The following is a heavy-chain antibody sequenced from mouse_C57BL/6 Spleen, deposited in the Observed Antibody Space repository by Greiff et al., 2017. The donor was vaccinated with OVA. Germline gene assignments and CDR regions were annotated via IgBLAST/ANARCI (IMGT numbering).Heavy chain of an antibody. V-gene: IGHV5-12*01. J-gene: IGHJ2*01. CDR2: ISNGGGST. CDR1: GFTFSDYY. Sequence: EVQLVESGGGLVQPGGSLKLSCAASGFTFSDYYMYWVRQTPEKRLEWVAYISNGGGSTYYPDTVKGRFTISRDNAKNTLYLQMSRLKSEDTAMYYCARQGAYDYDYFDYWGQGTTLTVSS. CDR3: ARQGAYDYDYFDY. D-gene: IGHD2-4*01.